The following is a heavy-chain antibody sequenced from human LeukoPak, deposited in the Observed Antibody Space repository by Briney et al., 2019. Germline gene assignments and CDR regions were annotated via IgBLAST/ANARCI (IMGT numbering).Heavy chain of an antibody. Sequence: PGGSLRLSSAASGFTFSSYEMNWVRQAPGKGLEWVSYISSSGSNIYYADSVKGRFTISRDNAKNSLYLQLNSLRAEDTAVYYCARDQGYYLPDYWGQGTLVTVSS. D-gene: IGHD1-26*01. CDR3: ARDQGYYLPDY. V-gene: IGHV3-48*03. CDR2: ISSSGSNI. CDR1: GFTFSSYE. J-gene: IGHJ4*02.